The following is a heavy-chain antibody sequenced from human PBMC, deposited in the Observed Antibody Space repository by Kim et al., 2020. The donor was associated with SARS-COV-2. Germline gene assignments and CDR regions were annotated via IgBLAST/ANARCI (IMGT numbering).Heavy chain of an antibody. CDR1: GFTFDDYA. D-gene: IGHD6-13*01. Sequence: GGSLRLSCAASGFTFDDYAMHWVRQAPGKGLEWVSGISWNSGSIGYADSVKGRFTISRDNAKNSLYLQMNSLRAEDTALYYCAKDMRGYSSSWYGGHYYG. CDR3: AKDMRGYSSSWYGGHYYG. CDR2: ISWNSGSI. J-gene: IGHJ6*01. V-gene: IGHV3-9*01.